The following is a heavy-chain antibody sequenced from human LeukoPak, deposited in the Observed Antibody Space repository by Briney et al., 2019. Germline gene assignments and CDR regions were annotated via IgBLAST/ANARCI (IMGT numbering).Heavy chain of an antibody. CDR3: AGSSSTSRDGLGY. V-gene: IGHV4-34*01. D-gene: IGHD2-2*01. Sequence: SETLSLTCAVYGGSFSGYYGSSIRQPPGKGLEWIGEINHSGSTNYNPSIKSRVPISVDTSKHEFSLKLSSVTDADTAVYWCAGSSSTSRDGLGYWGQGALVSPSS. J-gene: IGHJ4*02. CDR1: GGSFSGYY. CDR2: INHSGST.